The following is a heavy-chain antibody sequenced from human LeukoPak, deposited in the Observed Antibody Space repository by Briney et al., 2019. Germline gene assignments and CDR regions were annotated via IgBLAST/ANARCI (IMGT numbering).Heavy chain of an antibody. CDR2: ISSSSSYI. D-gene: IGHD6-19*01. Sequence: GGSLRLSCAASGFTFSSYSMNWVRQAPGKGLEWVSSISSSSSYIYYADSVKGRFTISRDNAKNSLYLQMNSLRAEDTAVYYCAKEQWLVAGGDAFDIWGQGTMVTVSS. CDR1: GFTFSSYS. V-gene: IGHV3-21*01. J-gene: IGHJ3*02. CDR3: AKEQWLVAGGDAFDI.